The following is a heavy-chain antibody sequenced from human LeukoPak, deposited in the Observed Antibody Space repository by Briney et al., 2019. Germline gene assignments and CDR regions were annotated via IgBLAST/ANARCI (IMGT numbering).Heavy chain of an antibody. CDR3: AKDFLDVTVAGTLDH. Sequence: GGSLRLSCAASGFTFNKYGIHWVRQAPGKGLEWVSFIRYDGGKTYYTASVKGRFSISRDNANNTVDLQMNSLRPEDTAVYYCAKDFLDVTVAGTLDHWGQGTLVIVSS. D-gene: IGHD6-19*01. CDR2: IRYDGGKT. V-gene: IGHV3-30*02. J-gene: IGHJ4*02. CDR1: GFTFNKYG.